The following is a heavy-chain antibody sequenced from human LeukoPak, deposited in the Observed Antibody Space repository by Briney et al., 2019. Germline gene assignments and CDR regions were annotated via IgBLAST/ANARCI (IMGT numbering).Heavy chain of an antibody. D-gene: IGHD3-3*01. CDR3: ARGLLEWLYFDY. V-gene: IGHV1-69*05. CDR2: IIPIFGTA. CDR1: GGTFTSYA. J-gene: IGHJ4*02. Sequence: SGKVSCKASGGTFTSYAISWVRQAPGQGLEWMGGIIPIFGTANYAQKFQGRVTITTDESTSTAYMELSSLRSEDTAVYYCARGLLEWLYFDYWGQGTLVTVSS.